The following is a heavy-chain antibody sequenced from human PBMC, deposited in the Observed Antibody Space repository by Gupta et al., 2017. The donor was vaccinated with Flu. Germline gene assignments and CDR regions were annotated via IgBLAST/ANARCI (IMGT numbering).Heavy chain of an antibody. CDR3: ARGIGYLDL. J-gene: IGHJ2*01. D-gene: IGHD2-21*01. CDR2: INPDGSTT. V-gene: IGHV3-74*01. Sequence: MHGVRQAPGKGLLWVSHINPDGSTTTYADAVKGRFTISRDNAKNTLFLQMNSLRAEDTAVYYCARGIGYLDLWGRGTLVAVSS.